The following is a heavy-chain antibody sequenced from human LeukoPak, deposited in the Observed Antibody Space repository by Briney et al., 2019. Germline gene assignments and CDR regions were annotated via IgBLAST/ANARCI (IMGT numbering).Heavy chain of an antibody. CDR2: ISGSGAST. Sequence: GGSLRLSCLTSGFTLSTSAMSWVRQAPAKGLEWISGISGSGASTYYADSVKGRFTISRDDSRNTLYLQMNSLRGDDTAVYYCAKDVGKWESLHFFDYWGQGTLVTVSS. J-gene: IGHJ4*02. D-gene: IGHD1-26*01. CDR1: GFTLSTSA. CDR3: AKDVGKWESLHFFDY. V-gene: IGHV3-23*01.